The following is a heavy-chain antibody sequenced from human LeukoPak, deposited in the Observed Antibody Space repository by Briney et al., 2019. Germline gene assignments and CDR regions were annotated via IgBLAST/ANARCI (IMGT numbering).Heavy chain of an antibody. J-gene: IGHJ3*02. CDR2: IYYSGST. Sequence: SETLSLTCTVSGGSISSYYWSWIRQPPGKGLEWIGYIYYSGSTNYNPSLKSRVTISVDTSKNQFSLKLSSVTAADTAVYYCARDRLLLPLHDAFDIWGQGTMVTVSS. D-gene: IGHD2-15*01. V-gene: IGHV4-59*01. CDR3: ARDRLLLPLHDAFDI. CDR1: GGSISSYY.